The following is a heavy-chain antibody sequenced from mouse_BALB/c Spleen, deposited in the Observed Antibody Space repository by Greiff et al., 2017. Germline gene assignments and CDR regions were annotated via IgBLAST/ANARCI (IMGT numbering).Heavy chain of an antibody. J-gene: IGHJ4*01. CDR2: IWAGGST. CDR3: AREAYYGNRMDY. V-gene: IGHV2-9*02. D-gene: IGHD2-10*01. Sequence: VQRVESGPGLVAPSQSLSITCTVSGFSLTSYGVHWVRQPPGKGLEWLGVIWAGGSTNYNSALMSRLSISKDNSKSQVFLKMNSLQTDDTAMYYCAREAYYGNRMDYWGQGTSVTVSS. CDR1: GFSLTSYG.